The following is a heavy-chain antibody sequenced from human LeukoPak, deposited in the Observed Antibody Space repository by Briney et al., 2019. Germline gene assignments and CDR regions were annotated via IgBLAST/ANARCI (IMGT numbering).Heavy chain of an antibody. D-gene: IGHD6-19*01. V-gene: IGHV3-20*04. Sequence: GGSLRLSCAASGFIFDDHGMSWVRQAPGKGLERVSGINWNGGSTGYADSVKGRFTISRDNAKNSLYLQMDSLSAEDTAFYYCAKNLGSGWYFPFDYWGQGTLVTVSS. CDR3: AKNLGSGWYFPFDY. CDR2: INWNGGST. J-gene: IGHJ4*02. CDR1: GFIFDDHG.